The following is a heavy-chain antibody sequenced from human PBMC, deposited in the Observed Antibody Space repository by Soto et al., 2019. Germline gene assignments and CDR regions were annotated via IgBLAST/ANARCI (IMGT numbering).Heavy chain of an antibody. CDR2: IYYSGST. V-gene: IGHV4-59*08. D-gene: IGHD5-12*01. CDR1: GGSISSYY. CDR3: ARHKYSGYDDAFDI. Sequence: SETLSLTCTVSGGSISSYYWSWIRQPPGKGLEWIGYIYYSGSTNYNPSLKSRVTISVDTSKNQFSLKLSSVTAADTAVYYCARHKYSGYDDAFDIWGQGTMVTVSS. J-gene: IGHJ3*02.